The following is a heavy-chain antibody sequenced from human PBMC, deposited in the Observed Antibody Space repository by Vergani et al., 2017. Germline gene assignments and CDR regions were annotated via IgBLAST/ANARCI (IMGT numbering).Heavy chain of an antibody. D-gene: IGHD3-22*01. J-gene: IGHJ4*02. CDR1: GYTFTGYY. V-gene: IGHV1-2*02. CDR3: ARDINDSSGYYYDGADY. Sequence: QVQLVQSGAEVKKPGASVKVSCKASGYTFTGYYMHWVRQAPGQGLEWMGWINPNSGGTNYAKKFQGRVTMTRDTSISTAYMELSRLRSDDTAVYYCARDINDSSGYYYDGADYWGQGTLVTVSS. CDR2: INPNSGGT.